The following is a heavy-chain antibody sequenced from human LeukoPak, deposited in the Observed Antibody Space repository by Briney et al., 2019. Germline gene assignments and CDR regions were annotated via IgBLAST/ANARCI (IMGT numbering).Heavy chain of an antibody. CDR1: GGSISSGGYY. CDR3: ARSTLDPYSSSWTL. D-gene: IGHD6-13*01. J-gene: IGHJ4*02. CDR2: IYYSGST. Sequence: PSQTLSLTCTVSGGSISSGGYYWSWIRQHPGKGLEWIGYIYYSGSTYYNPSLKSRVTISVDTSKNQFSLKLSSVTAADTAVYYCARSTLDPYSSSWTLWGQGTLVTVSS. V-gene: IGHV4-31*03.